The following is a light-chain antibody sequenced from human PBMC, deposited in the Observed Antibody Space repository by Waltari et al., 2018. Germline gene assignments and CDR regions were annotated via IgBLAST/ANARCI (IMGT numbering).Light chain of an antibody. CDR2: EVT. V-gene: IGLV2-8*01. CDR1: STDVEGYDP. J-gene: IGLJ3*02. Sequence: QSALTQPPSPPGALGQSHTIPCPGISTDVEGYDPVFWYQQHPGKAPKLLIYEVTKLPSGVPDLFSGSKSDNTASLAVSVLQAEDEADYYCSSYAGGSSLMFGGGTKLTVL. CDR3: SSYAGGSSLM.